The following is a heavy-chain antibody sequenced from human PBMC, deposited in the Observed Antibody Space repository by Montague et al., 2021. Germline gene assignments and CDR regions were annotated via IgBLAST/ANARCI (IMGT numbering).Heavy chain of an antibody. CDR2: IYSDNST. CDR1: GFTVRSNY. Sequence: SLRLSCAASGFTVRSNYMSWVRQAPGKGLEWVSIIYSDNSTYYADSVKGRFTIFRDNSKNTLYLQINSLRAEDMAVFYCARGGWQLSFDYWGQGTLVTVSS. D-gene: IGHD6-13*01. CDR3: ARGGWQLSFDY. J-gene: IGHJ4*02. V-gene: IGHV3-66*01.